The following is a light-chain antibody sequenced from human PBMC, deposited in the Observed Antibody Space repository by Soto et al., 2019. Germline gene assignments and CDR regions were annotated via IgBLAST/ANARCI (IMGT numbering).Light chain of an antibody. Sequence: QSVLTQSPSASASLGASVKLTCTLSSGHSSYAIAWHQQQPEKGPRYLMKLNSDGSHSKGDGIPDRFSGSSSGAERYLTIPNHQSEDEADYYCQTWGTGEVFGGGTKLTVL. CDR2: LNSDGSH. CDR1: SGHSSYA. CDR3: QTWGTGEV. V-gene: IGLV4-69*01. J-gene: IGLJ2*01.